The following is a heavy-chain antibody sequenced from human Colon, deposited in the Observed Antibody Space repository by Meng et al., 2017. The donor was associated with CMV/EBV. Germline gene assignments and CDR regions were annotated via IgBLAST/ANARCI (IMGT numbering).Heavy chain of an antibody. J-gene: IGHJ5*01. Sequence: SETLSLTCTVSGGSIIDSYAYWAWIRQSPGKGLEWIGNIYFSGGAHYNPSLKSRVTFSVDTSKKQFSLTRHSVTAAETAVYYCARQGDTTQILGALGSWGQGTLVTVSS. V-gene: IGHV4-39*07. D-gene: IGHD1-26*01. CDR1: GGSIIDSYAY. CDR2: IYFSGGA. CDR3: ARQGDTTQILGALGS.